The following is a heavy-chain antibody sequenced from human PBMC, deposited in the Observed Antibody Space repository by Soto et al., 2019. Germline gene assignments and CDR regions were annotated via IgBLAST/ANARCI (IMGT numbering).Heavy chain of an antibody. CDR1: GFTFSTYA. CDR3: ARPDYDSGSYPDY. V-gene: IGHV3-30-3*01. J-gene: IGHJ4*02. CDR2: ISYDGGNK. D-gene: IGHD3-10*01. Sequence: QVQLVESGGGVVQPGRSLRLSCAASGFTFSTYAMHWVRQAPGKGLEWVAVISYDGGNKYYADSVKGRFTISRDNSKNKLYLQINSLRAEDTAVYYCARPDYDSGSYPDYWGQGTLVTVSS.